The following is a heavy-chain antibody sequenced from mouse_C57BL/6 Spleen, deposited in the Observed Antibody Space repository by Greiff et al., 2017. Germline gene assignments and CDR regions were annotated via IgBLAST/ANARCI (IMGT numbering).Heavy chain of an antibody. J-gene: IGHJ3*01. CDR3: SMDGTYYSNLAWFAY. D-gene: IGHD2-5*01. Sequence: EVKLMESGGGLVKPGGSLKLSCAASGFTFSSYAMSWVRQTPEKRLEWVATISDGGSYTYNPDNVQGSFTISRDNAKNNLYMQLSHLKSEDTAMYYGSMDGTYYSNLAWFAYWGQGTLVTVSA. V-gene: IGHV5-4*03. CDR2: ISDGGSYT. CDR1: GFTFSSYA.